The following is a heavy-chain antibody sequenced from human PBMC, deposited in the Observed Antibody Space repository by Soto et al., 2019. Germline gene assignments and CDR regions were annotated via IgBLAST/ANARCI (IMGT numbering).Heavy chain of an antibody. CDR1: GFTFSSFE. J-gene: IGHJ4*02. D-gene: IGHD3-10*01. CDR2: ISDSGGTR. CDR3: ARVPYYYGSGSYYNPDY. Sequence: GGSLRLSCVASGFTFSSFEMVWLRQTPGRGLEWISYISDSGGTRHHADSVKGRFTISRDNDENSLYLQMDNLRGDDMAVYYCARVPYYYGSGSYYNPDYWGQGTRVTVSS. V-gene: IGHV3-48*03.